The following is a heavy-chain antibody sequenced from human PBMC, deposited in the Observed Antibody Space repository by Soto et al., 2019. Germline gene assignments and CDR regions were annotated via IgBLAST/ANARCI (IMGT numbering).Heavy chain of an antibody. CDR3: ARLFRIFGVVTPFEP. Sequence: GGSLRLSCAASGFTFSSYWMSWVRQAPGKGLEWVANIKQDGSEKYYVDSVKGRFTISRDNAKNSLYLQMNSLRAEDTAVYYCARLFRIFGVVTPFEPWGQGTLVTVSS. CDR2: IKQDGSEK. J-gene: IGHJ5*02. D-gene: IGHD3-3*01. V-gene: IGHV3-7*01. CDR1: GFTFSSYW.